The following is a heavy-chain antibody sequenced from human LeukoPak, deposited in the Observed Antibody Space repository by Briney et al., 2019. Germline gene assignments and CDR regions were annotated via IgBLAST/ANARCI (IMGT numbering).Heavy chain of an antibody. CDR3: ARVSQRGYAPLGYYYYGMDV. CDR1: GFTFSSYW. D-gene: IGHD5-12*01. Sequence: GGSLRLSCAASGFTFSSYWMSWVRQAPGKGLEWVANIKQDGSEKYYVDSVEGRFTISRDNAKNSLYLQMNSLRAEDTAVYYCARVSQRGYAPLGYYYYGMDVWGQGTTVTVSS. J-gene: IGHJ6*02. CDR2: IKQDGSEK. V-gene: IGHV3-7*01.